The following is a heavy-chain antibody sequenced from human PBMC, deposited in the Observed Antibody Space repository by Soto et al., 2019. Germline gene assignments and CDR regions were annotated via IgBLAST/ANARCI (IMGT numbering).Heavy chain of an antibody. V-gene: IGHV3-72*01. J-gene: IGHJ4*02. Sequence: EVQLVESGGGLVQPGGSLRLSCAGSGFTLSDNYIDWVRQAPGKGLEWVGRSRDKAQGYSITYAASVKARCTTSRDESNKSVYPQMNSLKTEDTAVYYCVRATYFSDSSGYTRCLDYGGQGTLVTVSS. D-gene: IGHD3-22*01. CDR2: SRDKAQGYSI. CDR1: GFTLSDNY. CDR3: VRATYFSDSSGYTRCLDY.